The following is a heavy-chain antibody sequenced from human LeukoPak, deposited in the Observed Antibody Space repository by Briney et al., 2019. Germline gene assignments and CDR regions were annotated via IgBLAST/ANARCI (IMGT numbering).Heavy chain of an antibody. Sequence: GGSLRLSCAASGFTFSSYWMSWVRQAPGKGLEWVANIKQDGSEKYYVDSVEGRFTISRDNAKNSLYLQMNSLRAEDTAVYYCARSPGPRYFDYWGQGTLVTVSS. V-gene: IGHV3-7*01. CDR2: IKQDGSEK. CDR1: GFTFSSYW. J-gene: IGHJ4*02. CDR3: ARSPGPRYFDY.